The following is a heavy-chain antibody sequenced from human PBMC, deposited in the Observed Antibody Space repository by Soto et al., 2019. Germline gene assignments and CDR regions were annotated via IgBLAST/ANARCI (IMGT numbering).Heavy chain of an antibody. CDR3: ARVPGP. CDR2: IYNSANT. V-gene: IGHV4-30-4*08. J-gene: IGHJ5*02. CDR1: GGSIRSGAYY. Sequence: SSETLSLTCAVSGGSIRSGAYYWTWIRQRPGKGLEWIGYIYNSANTYYNPSLSSRLTMSVDTSKNQFSLKLTSVTAADTAVYYCARVPGPWGQGTLVTGSS.